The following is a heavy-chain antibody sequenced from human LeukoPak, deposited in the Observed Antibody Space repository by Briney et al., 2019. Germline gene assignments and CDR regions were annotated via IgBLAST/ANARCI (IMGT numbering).Heavy chain of an antibody. CDR1: GFTFSSYS. J-gene: IGHJ4*02. CDR2: ISSSSSYI. Sequence: PGGSLRLSCAASGFTFSSYSMNWVRQAPGKGLEWVSSISSSSSYIYYADSVKGRFTISRDNAKNSLYLQMNSLRAEDTAVYYCARDHYGGDTVTTPSYWGQGTLVTVSS. V-gene: IGHV3-21*01. CDR3: ARDHYGGDTVTTPSY. D-gene: IGHD4-17*01.